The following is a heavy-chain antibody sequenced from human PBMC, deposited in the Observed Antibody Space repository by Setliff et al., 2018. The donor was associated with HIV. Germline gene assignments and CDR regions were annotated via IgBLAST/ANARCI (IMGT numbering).Heavy chain of an antibody. CDR3: ASNFRSGYWYFDL. V-gene: IGHV3-64*02. Sequence: GGSLRLSCAASGFAFSNSGMHWVRQAPGKRLEYVSAISNTGDHTYYADSVKGRFTISRDNSKNRLDLQMGSLRAEDMAVYYCASNFRSGYWYFDLWGRGTLVTVSS. CDR1: GFAFSNSG. CDR2: ISNTGDHT. J-gene: IGHJ2*01. D-gene: IGHD2-15*01.